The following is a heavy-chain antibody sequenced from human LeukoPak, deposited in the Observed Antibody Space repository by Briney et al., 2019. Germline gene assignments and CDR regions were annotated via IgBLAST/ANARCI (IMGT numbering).Heavy chain of an antibody. J-gene: IGHJ4*02. CDR2: INHSGST. Sequence: SETLSLTCAVYGGCFSGYYWSWIRQPPRKGLEWIGEINHSGSTNYNPSLKSRVTISVDTSKNQFSLKLSSVTAADTAVYYCARDVPGGRNDYWGQGTLVTVSS. D-gene: IGHD3-16*01. V-gene: IGHV4-34*01. CDR1: GGCFSGYY. CDR3: ARDVPGGRNDY.